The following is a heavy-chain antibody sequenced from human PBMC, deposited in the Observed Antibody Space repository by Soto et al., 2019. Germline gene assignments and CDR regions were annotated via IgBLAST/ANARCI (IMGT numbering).Heavy chain of an antibody. CDR1: GFTFRTYT. CDR2: IRGFSPYT. D-gene: IGHD3-10*01. Sequence: EVQLVESGGGLVKPGGSLRLSCISSGFTFRTYTMNWVRQAPGKGLEWVSGIRGFSPYTFYAESVKGRFTISRDNAKNTLYQQMNSLRAEDTAVYYCARDRGYDAHDYYYNAMDVWGQGTTVTVSS. CDR3: ARDRGYDAHDYYYNAMDV. J-gene: IGHJ6*02. V-gene: IGHV3-21*01.